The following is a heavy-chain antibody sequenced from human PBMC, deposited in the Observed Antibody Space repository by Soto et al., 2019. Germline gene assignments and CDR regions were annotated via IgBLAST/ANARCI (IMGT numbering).Heavy chain of an antibody. CDR1: GFTFGSYA. CDR3: ARTYYYDSTGYYRTFDY. CDR2: AGPSGSST. V-gene: IGHV3-23*01. Sequence: GGSLRLSCAASGFTFGSYAMSWVRLAPEKGLEWVSVAGPSGSSTFYADSVRGRFTISRDNVENTLYLQMSSLRVADTALYFCARTYYYDSTGYYRTFDYWGQGTLVTVSS. J-gene: IGHJ4*02. D-gene: IGHD3-22*01.